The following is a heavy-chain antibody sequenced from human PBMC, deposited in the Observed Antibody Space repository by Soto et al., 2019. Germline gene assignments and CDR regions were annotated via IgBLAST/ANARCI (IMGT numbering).Heavy chain of an antibody. CDR3: ARGYDTALAPIF. D-gene: IGHD5-18*01. Sequence: SSETLSLTCAVYGGSFSSYHWSWIRQTPGKGLEWIGEINHLTTTNYNPSLKSRVIISLDTPKNQFSLKLISVTAADTAVYYCARGYDTALAPIFWGQGILVTVSS. V-gene: IGHV4-34*01. CDR2: INHLTTT. CDR1: GGSFSSYH. J-gene: IGHJ4*02.